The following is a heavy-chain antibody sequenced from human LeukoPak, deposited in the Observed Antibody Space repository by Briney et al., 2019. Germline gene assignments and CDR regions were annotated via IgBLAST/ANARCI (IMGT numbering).Heavy chain of an antibody. D-gene: IGHD3-9*01. V-gene: IGHV1-8*01. J-gene: IGHJ5*02. Sequence: ASVKVSCKASGYTFISYDINWVRQATGQGLEWMGWMNPNSGNTGYAQKFQGRVTMTRNTSISTAYMELSSLRSEDTAVYYCARSPYYDILTGYPRNWFDPWGQGTLVTVSS. CDR1: GYTFISYD. CDR3: ARSPYYDILTGYPRNWFDP. CDR2: MNPNSGNT.